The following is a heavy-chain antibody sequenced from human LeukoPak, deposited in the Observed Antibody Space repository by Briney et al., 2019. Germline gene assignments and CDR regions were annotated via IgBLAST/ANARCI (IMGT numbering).Heavy chain of an antibody. CDR1: GGSISSSSYY. CDR3: ARIPTHRRRNDAFDI. J-gene: IGHJ3*02. Sequence: SETLSLTCTVSGGSISSSSYYWGWIRQPPGKGLEWIGSIYYSGSTYYNPSLKSRVTISVDTSKNQFSLKLSSVTAADTAVYYCARIPTHRRRNDAFDIWGQGTMVTVSS. D-gene: IGHD1-14*01. V-gene: IGHV4-39*07. CDR2: IYYSGST.